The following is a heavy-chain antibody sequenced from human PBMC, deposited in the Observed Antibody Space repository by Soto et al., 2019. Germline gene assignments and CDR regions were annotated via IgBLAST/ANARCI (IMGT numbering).Heavy chain of an antibody. V-gene: IGHV3-23*01. CDR2: ITGSGRNT. J-gene: IGHJ4*02. Sequence: GGSLRLSCAASGFTFTNFVMAWVRQAPGKGLEWVSAITGSGRNTFYADSVKGRFTISRDNSKNTLSLQMNTLRTEDSAAYYCAKAITASNYFDYWGQGTLVTVSS. CDR1: GFTFTNFV. CDR3: AKAITASNYFDY. D-gene: IGHD1-20*01.